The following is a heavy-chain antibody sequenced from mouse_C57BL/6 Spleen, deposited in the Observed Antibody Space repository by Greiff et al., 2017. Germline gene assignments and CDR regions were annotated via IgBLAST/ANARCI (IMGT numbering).Heavy chain of an antibody. CDR3: AREPPYYAMDY. Sequence: EVKLVESGGGLVQSGRSLSLSCATSGFTFSDFYMEWVRQAPGKGLEWIAASRNKANDYTTEYSASVKGRFIVSRDTSQSILYLQMNALRAEDTAIYYCAREPPYYAMDYWGQGTSVTVSS. V-gene: IGHV7-1*01. J-gene: IGHJ4*01. CDR1: GFTFSDFY. CDR2: SRNKANDYTT.